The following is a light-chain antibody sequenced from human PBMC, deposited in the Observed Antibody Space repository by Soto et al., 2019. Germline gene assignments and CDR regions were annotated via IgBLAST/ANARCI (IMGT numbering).Light chain of an antibody. J-gene: IGLJ2*01. CDR3: QTWGTDVV. V-gene: IGLV4-69*01. CDR1: SGHSSYA. CDR2: LNSDGSH. Sequence: QLVLTQSPSASASLGASVKLTCTLSSGHSSYAIAWHQQQPEKGPRYLMKLNSDGSHSKGDGIPDRFSGSSSGAERYLTISRLQSEDEADYYCQTWGTDVVFGGGTKVTVL.